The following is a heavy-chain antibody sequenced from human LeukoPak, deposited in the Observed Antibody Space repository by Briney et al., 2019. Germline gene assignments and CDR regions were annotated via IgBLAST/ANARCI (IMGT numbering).Heavy chain of an antibody. CDR2: IEQVGSEI. V-gene: IGHV3-7*01. D-gene: IGHD1-26*01. CDR1: GFTFSSYW. Sequence: GGSLRLSCAASGFTFSSYWMSWVRQAPGKGLEWVANIEQVGSEIYYVDSVKGRFTISRDNAENSLYLQMNSLRAEDTAVYYCARDKVVGPTQFDYWGQGALVTVSS. CDR3: ARDKVVGPTQFDY. J-gene: IGHJ4*02.